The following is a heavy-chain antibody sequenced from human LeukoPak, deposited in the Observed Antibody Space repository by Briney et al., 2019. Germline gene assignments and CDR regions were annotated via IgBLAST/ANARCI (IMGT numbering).Heavy chain of an antibody. CDR3: ARRRQYYYDSSGRSSAFDI. Sequence: PSETLSLTCAVYGGSFSGYYWSWIRQPPGKGLEWIGEINHSGSTNYNPSLKSRVTISVDTSKNQFSLKLSSVTAADTAVYYCARRRQYYYDSSGRSSAFDIWGQGTMVTVSS. CDR2: INHSGST. CDR1: GGSFSGYY. J-gene: IGHJ3*02. D-gene: IGHD3-22*01. V-gene: IGHV4-34*01.